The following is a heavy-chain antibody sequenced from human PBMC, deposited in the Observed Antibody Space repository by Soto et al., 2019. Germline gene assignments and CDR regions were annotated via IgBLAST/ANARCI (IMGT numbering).Heavy chain of an antibody. CDR3: AKDTYYYDRSGYYTYDH. D-gene: IGHD3-22*01. Sequence: QVQLVESGGGVVQPGRSLRLSCAASGFTFSSYGVHWVRQAPGKGLEWVASVSYDGSNKHYADSVKGRFTISRDNSRNTLDLQMNSLRAEGTAVYYCAKDTYYYDRSGYYTYDHWGQGTQVTVSS. J-gene: IGHJ4*02. CDR1: GFTFSSYG. V-gene: IGHV3-30*18. CDR2: VSYDGSNK.